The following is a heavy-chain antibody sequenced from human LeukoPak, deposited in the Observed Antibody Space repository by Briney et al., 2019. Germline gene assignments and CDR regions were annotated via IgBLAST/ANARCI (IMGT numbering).Heavy chain of an antibody. J-gene: IGHJ6*03. V-gene: IGHV3-7*01. CDR2: IKHDGSEN. D-gene: IGHD3-10*01. Sequence: GGTLRLTCAASGFTFSSDWMSWVRKDPGKGLELVTNIKHDGSENYYEDSVMGRFTISRDNANNSLYLQMNGLRAEDTAVYYCARINMVRGVIIYYYYYMDVWGKGNTVTVSS. CDR1: GFTFSSDW. CDR3: ARINMVRGVIIYYYYYMDV.